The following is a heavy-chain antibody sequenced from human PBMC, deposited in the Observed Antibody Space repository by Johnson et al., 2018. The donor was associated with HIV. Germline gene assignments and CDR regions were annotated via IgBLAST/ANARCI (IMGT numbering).Heavy chain of an antibody. J-gene: IGHJ3*02. CDR3: ARCRDAYTLLSAFDI. D-gene: IGHD5-24*01. CDR2: INNDGVGT. V-gene: IGHV3-64*01. Sequence: VQLVESGGDLVQPGGSLRLSCVGSGFTFSDYAMHWVRQAPGKGLEYVSAINNDGVGTYYANSVQDRFLISSDNSKNTLYLQMGSLRVEDMAVYYCARCRDAYTLLSAFDIWGQGTMVTVSS. CDR1: GFTFSDYA.